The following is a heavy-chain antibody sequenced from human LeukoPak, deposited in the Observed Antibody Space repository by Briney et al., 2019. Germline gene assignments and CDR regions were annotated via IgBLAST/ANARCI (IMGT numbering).Heavy chain of an antibody. CDR3: ASNYGDYYYYYMDV. CDR2: INPSGGST. J-gene: IGHJ6*03. Sequence: VASVKVSCKASGYTFTSYYMHWVRQAPGQGLEWMGIINPSGGSTNYAQKFQGRVTMTRDTSISTAYMELSRLRSDDTAVYYCASNYGDYYYYYMDVWGKGTTVTISS. CDR1: GYTFTSYY. D-gene: IGHD4-17*01. V-gene: IGHV1-46*01.